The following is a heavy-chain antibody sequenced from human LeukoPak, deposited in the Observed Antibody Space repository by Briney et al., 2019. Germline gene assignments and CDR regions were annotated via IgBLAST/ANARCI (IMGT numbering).Heavy chain of an antibody. CDR2: ISGSGGST. CDR3: ARDTYRFDDY. J-gene: IGHJ4*02. CDR1: GFTFSSYA. Sequence: GGSLRLSCAASGFTFSSYAMSWVRQAPEKGLEWVSAISGSGGSTYYADSVKGRFTISRDNSKNTLYLQMNSLRAEDTAVYYCARDTYRFDDYWGQGTLVTVSS. V-gene: IGHV3-23*01.